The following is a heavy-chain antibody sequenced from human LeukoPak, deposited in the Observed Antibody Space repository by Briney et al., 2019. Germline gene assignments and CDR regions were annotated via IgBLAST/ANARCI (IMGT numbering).Heavy chain of an antibody. CDR2: IYTSGST. D-gene: IGHD3-22*01. Sequence: SETPSLTCTVSGGSISSYYWSWIRQPAGKGLEWIGRIYTSGSTNYNPSLKSRVTMSVDTSKNQFSLKLSSVTAADTAVYYCARVTGDYYDSSGYIDYWGQGTLVTVSS. CDR3: ARVTGDYYDSSGYIDY. J-gene: IGHJ4*02. V-gene: IGHV4-4*07. CDR1: GGSISSYY.